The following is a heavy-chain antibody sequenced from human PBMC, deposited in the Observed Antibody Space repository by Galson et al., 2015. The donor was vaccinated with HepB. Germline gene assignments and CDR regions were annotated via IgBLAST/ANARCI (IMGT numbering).Heavy chain of an antibody. CDR1: GFTFDDYA. V-gene: IGHV3-9*01. D-gene: IGHD3-10*01. CDR3: AKVRFGETNYYFDY. J-gene: IGHJ4*02. CDR2: ISWNSGSI. Sequence: SLRLSCAASGFTFDDYAMHWVRQAPGKGLEWVSGISWNSGSIGYADSVKGRFTISRDNAKNSLYLQMNSLRAEDTALYYCAKVRFGETNYYFDYWGQGTLVTVSS.